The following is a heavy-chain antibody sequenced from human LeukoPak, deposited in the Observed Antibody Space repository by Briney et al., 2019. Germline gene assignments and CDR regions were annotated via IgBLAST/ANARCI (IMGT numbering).Heavy chain of an antibody. V-gene: IGHV3-23*01. Sequence: KTGGSLRLSCAASGFTFSSYAMSWVRQAPGKGLEWVSAISGSGGSTYYADSVKGRFTISRDNSKNTLYLQMNSLRAEDTAVYYCANLQSLGTYYFDYWGQGTLVTVSS. J-gene: IGHJ4*02. CDR2: ISGSGGST. CDR1: GFTFSSYA. CDR3: ANLQSLGTYYFDY. D-gene: IGHD1-7*01.